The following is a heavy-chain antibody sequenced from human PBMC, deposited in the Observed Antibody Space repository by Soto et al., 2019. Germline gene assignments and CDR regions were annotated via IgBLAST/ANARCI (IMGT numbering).Heavy chain of an antibody. CDR2: FDPEDGET. CDR3: ATSGELGGGLGGGSDY. CDR1: GYTLTELS. J-gene: IGHJ4*02. V-gene: IGHV1-24*01. Sequence: ASVKVSCKVSGYTLTELSMHWVRQAPGKGLEWMGGFDPEDGETIYAQKFQGRVTMTEDTSTDTAYMELSSLRSEDTAVYYCATSGELGGGLGGGSDYWGQGTLVTVSS. D-gene: IGHD3-16*01.